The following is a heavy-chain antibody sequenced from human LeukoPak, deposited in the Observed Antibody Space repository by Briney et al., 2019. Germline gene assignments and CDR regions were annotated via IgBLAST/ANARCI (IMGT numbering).Heavy chain of an antibody. CDR2: IRFDGSNN. Sequence: GGSLRLSCAASGFTFNSYGIHWVRQAPGKGLEWVAFIRFDGSNNYYADSVKGRFTISRDNAKNSLYLQMNSLRAEDTAVYYCAKCESSSSHYRLLDYWGQGTLVTVSS. D-gene: IGHD6-13*01. J-gene: IGHJ4*02. CDR1: GFTFNSYG. CDR3: AKCESSSSHYRLLDY. V-gene: IGHV3-30*02.